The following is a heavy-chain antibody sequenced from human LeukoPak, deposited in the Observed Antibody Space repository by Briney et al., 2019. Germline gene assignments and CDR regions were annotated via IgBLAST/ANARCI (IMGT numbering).Heavy chain of an antibody. CDR3: GTGTGYYFGY. V-gene: IGHV4-34*01. D-gene: IGHD1-1*01. CDR1: GGSFSGYY. Sequence: SETLSLTCAVYGGSFSGYYWSWIRQPPGKGLEWIGEINHSGSTNYNPSLKSRVTISVDTSKNQFSLKLSSVTAADTAVYYCGTGTGYYFGYWGQGTLVTVSS. J-gene: IGHJ4*02. CDR2: INHSGST.